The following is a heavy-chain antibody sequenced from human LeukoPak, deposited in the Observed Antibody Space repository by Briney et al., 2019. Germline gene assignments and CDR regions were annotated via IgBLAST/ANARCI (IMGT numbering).Heavy chain of an antibody. CDR3: ARGQWPVVRRDYFDY. D-gene: IGHD6-19*01. J-gene: IGHJ4*02. Sequence: GGSLRLSCAASGFTFSSYAMSWVRQAPGKGLEWVSAISGSGGSTYYADSVKGRFTISRDNSKNTLYLQMNSLRAEDTAVYYCARGQWPVVRRDYFDYWGQGTLVTVSS. CDR1: GFTFSSYA. CDR2: ISGSGGST. V-gene: IGHV3-23*01.